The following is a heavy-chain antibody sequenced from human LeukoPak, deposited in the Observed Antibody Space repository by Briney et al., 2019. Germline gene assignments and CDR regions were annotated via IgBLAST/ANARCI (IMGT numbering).Heavy chain of an antibody. J-gene: IGHJ6*03. CDR2: ITSTSSYI. Sequence: GGSLRLSCAASGFTFSNYNMNWVRQAPGKGLEWISSITSTSSYIYYADSVRGRFTISRDNAKNSLYLQMHSLRAEDTALYFCARDPYSGSYGNYYYYYMDVWGKGTTVTLSS. CDR1: GFTFSNYN. V-gene: IGHV3-21*01. CDR3: ARDPYSGSYGNYYYYYMDV. D-gene: IGHD1-26*01.